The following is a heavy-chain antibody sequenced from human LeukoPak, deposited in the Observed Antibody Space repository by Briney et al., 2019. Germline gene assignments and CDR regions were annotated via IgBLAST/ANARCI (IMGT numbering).Heavy chain of an antibody. D-gene: IGHD1-26*01. CDR2: ISSSSSYL. V-gene: IGHV3-21*01. Sequence: PGGSLRLSCAASGFTFSSYNMNWVRQAPGKGLEWVSSISSSSSYLYYADSVKGRFTISRDNAKNSLYLQMNSLRAEDTAVYYCSRDLSGSYMDVWGKGTTVTVSS. J-gene: IGHJ6*03. CDR1: GFTFSSYN. CDR3: SRDLSGSYMDV.